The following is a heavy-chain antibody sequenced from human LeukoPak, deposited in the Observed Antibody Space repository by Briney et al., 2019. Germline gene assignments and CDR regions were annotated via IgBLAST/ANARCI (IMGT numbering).Heavy chain of an antibody. CDR3: ARESEVVVPAALDY. CDR1: GYTFTGYY. V-gene: IGHV1-2*02. J-gene: IGHJ4*02. Sequence: ASVKVSCKASGYTFTGYYMHWVRQAPGQGLEWMGWINPNSGGTNYAQKFQGRVTMTRDTSISTAYMALSRLRSDDTAVYYCARESEVVVPAALDYWGQGTLVTVSS. CDR2: INPNSGGT. D-gene: IGHD2-2*01.